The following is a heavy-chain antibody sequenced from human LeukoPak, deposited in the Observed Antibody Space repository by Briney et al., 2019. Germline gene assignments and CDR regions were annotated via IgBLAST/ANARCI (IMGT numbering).Heavy chain of an antibody. CDR2: INPSGGST. J-gene: IGHJ4*02. CDR3: ARDRARWAVAGTLSWGY. V-gene: IGHV1-46*01. Sequence: ASVKVSCKASGYTFTSYYMHWVRQAPGQGLEWMGIINPSGGSTSYAQKFQGRVTMTRDTSISTAYMELSRLKSDDTAVYYCARDRARWAVAGTLSWGYWGQGTLVTVSS. CDR1: GYTFTSYY. D-gene: IGHD6-19*01.